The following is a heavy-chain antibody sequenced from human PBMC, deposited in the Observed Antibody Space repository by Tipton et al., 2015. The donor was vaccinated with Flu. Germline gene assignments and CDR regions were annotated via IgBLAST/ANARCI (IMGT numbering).Heavy chain of an antibody. V-gene: IGHV3-74*01. CDR3: VAPECSGGSCYPGGY. CDR1: GFTFSTYW. D-gene: IGHD2-15*01. J-gene: IGHJ4*02. Sequence: SLRLSCAASGFTFSTYWMHWVRQAPGKGLVWVSRMNTDGSTTTYADSVKGRFTISRDNAKNTLYLQMNSLRAEDTAVYYCVAPECSGGSCYPGGYWGQGTLVTVSS. CDR2: MNTDGSTT.